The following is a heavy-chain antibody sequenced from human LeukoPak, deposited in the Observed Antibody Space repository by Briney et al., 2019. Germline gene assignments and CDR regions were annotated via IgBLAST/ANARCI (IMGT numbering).Heavy chain of an antibody. CDR1: GGSFSGYY. CDR2: INHSGST. D-gene: IGHD3-10*01. J-gene: IGHJ3*02. V-gene: IGHV4-34*01. CDR3: ASGNGETVAFDI. Sequence: SETLSLTCAVYGGSFSGYYWSWIRQPPGRGLERIGEINHSGSTNYNPSLKSRVTISVDTSKNQFSLKLSSVTAADTAVYYCASGNGETVAFDIWGQGTMVTVSS.